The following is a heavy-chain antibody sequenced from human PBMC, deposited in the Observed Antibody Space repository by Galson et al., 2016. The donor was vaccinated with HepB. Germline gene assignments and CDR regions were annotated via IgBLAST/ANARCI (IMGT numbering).Heavy chain of an antibody. J-gene: IGHJ3*01. CDR3: ARTPLRPDMHRL. Sequence: SLRLSCAASGFIFYIDGVSWVRQAPGKGLEWVSAIRDRDGSTSFGDSANGRVTLSTDRSRTTVYLQMNRLRVEDTARYYCARTPLRPDMHRLWGQGTVVTVS. D-gene: IGHD2-2*01. CDR1: GFIFYIDG. V-gene: IGHV3-23*01. CDR2: IRDRDGST.